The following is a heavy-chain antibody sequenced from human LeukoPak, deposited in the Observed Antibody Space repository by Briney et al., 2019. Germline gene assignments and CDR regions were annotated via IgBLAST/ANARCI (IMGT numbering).Heavy chain of an antibody. D-gene: IGHD2-2*02. CDR1: GFTFSSYW. CDR3: ARGGCSSTSCYNHFAYSGYDLALFFDY. CDR2: IKQDGSEK. Sequence: GXLRLSCAASGFTFSSYWMSWVRQAPGKGLEWVANIKQDGSEKCYVDSVKGRFTISRDNAKNSLYLQMNSLRAEDTAVYYCARGGCSSTSCYNHFAYSGYDLALFFDYWGQGTLVTVSS. J-gene: IGHJ4*02. V-gene: IGHV3-7*01.